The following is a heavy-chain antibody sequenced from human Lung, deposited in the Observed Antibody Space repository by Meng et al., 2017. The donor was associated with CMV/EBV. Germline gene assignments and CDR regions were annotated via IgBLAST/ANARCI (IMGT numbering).Heavy chain of an antibody. CDR1: GGTFSSYA. D-gene: IGHD6-19*01. Sequence: SVKVSCKASGGTFSSYAISWVRQAPGQGLEWMGGIIPILGIANYAQKFQGRVTITADKSTSTAYMELSSLRSEDTAVYYCAREHPFSSGFDYWGQGTLVXVSS. J-gene: IGHJ4*02. V-gene: IGHV1-69*10. CDR3: AREHPFSSGFDY. CDR2: IIPILGIA.